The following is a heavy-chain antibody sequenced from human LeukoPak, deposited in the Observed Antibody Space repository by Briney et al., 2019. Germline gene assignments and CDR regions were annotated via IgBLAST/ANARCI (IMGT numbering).Heavy chain of an antibody. D-gene: IGHD5-18*01. CDR2: IYPGDSDT. CDR3: ARRGYSYGYSYYYYMDV. CDR1: GYSFTSYW. Sequence: PGESLKISCKGSGYSFTSYWIGWVRQMPGKGLEWMGIIYPGDSDTRYSPSFQGQVTISADKSISTAYLQWSSLKASDTAMYYCARRGYSYGYSYYYYMDVWGKRTTVTVSS. J-gene: IGHJ6*03. V-gene: IGHV5-51*01.